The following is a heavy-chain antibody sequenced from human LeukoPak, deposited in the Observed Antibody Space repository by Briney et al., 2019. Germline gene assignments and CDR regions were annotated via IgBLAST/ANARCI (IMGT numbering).Heavy chain of an antibody. V-gene: IGHV1-18*01. D-gene: IGHD2-2*01. CDR2: ISAYNGNT. Sequence: GASVKVSCKASGYTFTSYGISWVRQAPGQGLEWMGWISAYNGNTNYAQRLQGRVTMTTDTSTSTAYMELRSLRSDDTAVYYCARERVAVVVVPAAIRFGYYYYGMDVWGQGTTVTVPS. CDR3: ARERVAVVVVPAAIRFGYYYYGMDV. CDR1: GYTFTSYG. J-gene: IGHJ6*02.